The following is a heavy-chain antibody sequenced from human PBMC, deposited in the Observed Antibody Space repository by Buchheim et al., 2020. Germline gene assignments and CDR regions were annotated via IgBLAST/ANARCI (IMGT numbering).Heavy chain of an antibody. J-gene: IGHJ4*02. CDR2: IYYSGST. CDR3: ARGYSGYEYYFDY. V-gene: IGHV4-59*01. Sequence: QVQLQESGPGLVKPSETLSLTCTVSGGSISSYYWSWIRQPPGKGLEWIGYIYYSGSTNYNPPLKSRVTISVDTSKNQFSLKLSSVTAADTAVYYCARGYSGYEYYFDYWGQGTL. D-gene: IGHD5-12*01. CDR1: GGSISSYY.